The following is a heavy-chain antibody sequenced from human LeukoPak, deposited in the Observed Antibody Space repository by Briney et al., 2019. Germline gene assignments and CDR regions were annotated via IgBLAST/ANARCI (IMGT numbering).Heavy chain of an antibody. V-gene: IGHV3-30*02. CDR3: AKAADNFDM. CDR2: IQYDGSSK. D-gene: IGHD2-15*01. Sequence: GGSLRLSCAASGFRFSSYAMSWVRQAPGKGLEWVAFIQYDGSSKYSDSMKGRFTISRDNGKNTVYLEVNSLRVEDTALYYCAKAADNFDMWGQGTMVTVSS. CDR1: GFRFSSYA. J-gene: IGHJ3*02.